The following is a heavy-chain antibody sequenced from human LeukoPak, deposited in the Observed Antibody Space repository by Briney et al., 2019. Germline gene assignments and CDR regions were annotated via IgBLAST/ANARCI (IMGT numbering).Heavy chain of an antibody. D-gene: IGHD2-2*01. CDR2: ISYDGSKK. V-gene: IGHV3-30*02. Sequence: QPGGSLRLSCAASGFIFSISDMHWVRQAPGKGLQWVAFISYDGSKKHCADSVQGRCTISRDNSKHTLYLQMNSLRAEDTAVYYCSKWKAIVLVPAARSPIDYWGQGTLVTVSS. J-gene: IGHJ4*02. CDR1: GFIFSISD. CDR3: SKWKAIVLVPAARSPIDY.